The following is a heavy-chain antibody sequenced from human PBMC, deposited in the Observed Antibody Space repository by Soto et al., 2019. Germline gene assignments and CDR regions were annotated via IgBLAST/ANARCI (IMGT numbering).Heavy chain of an antibody. D-gene: IGHD3-22*01. Sequence: PSETLSLTCAVYGGSFSGYYWSWIRQPPGKGLEWIGEINHSGSTNYNPSLKSRVTISVDTSKNQFSLKLSSVTAADTAVYYCARGPLHYYDSSGWHDYWGQGTLVTVSS. V-gene: IGHV4-34*01. CDR2: INHSGST. CDR1: GGSFSGYY. J-gene: IGHJ4*02. CDR3: ARGPLHYYDSSGWHDY.